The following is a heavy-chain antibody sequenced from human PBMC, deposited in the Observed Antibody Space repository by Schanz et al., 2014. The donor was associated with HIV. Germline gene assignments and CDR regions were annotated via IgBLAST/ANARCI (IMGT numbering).Heavy chain of an antibody. CDR2: ISSRDSTK. D-gene: IGHD6-13*01. Sequence: QVQLVESGGGLVKPGGSLRLSCAASGFTFSDYHMSWIRQAPGKGLEWVSYISSRDSTKYYADSVKGRFTISRDNTKKSVYLQMNSLRVEDTAVYYCARSLGYNNNWHDYWGQGTLVTVSS. CDR1: GFTFSDYH. J-gene: IGHJ4*02. V-gene: IGHV3-11*01. CDR3: ARSLGYNNNWHDY.